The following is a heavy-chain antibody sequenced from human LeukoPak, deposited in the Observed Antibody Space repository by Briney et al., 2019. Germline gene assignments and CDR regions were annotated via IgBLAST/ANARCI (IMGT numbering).Heavy chain of an antibody. J-gene: IGHJ1*01. CDR3: YCGGARQY. D-gene: IGHD2-21*01. CDR1: GFRFSTYT. CDR2: ISYDGTYK. Sequence: GGSLRLSCAASGFRFSTYTMHWVRQAPGKGLEWVAGISYDGTYKDYADSVKGRFTISRDNSKNTLYLQMNSLRPEDTAAYLSYCGGARQYWGQGTLVTVSS. V-gene: IGHV3-30-3*01.